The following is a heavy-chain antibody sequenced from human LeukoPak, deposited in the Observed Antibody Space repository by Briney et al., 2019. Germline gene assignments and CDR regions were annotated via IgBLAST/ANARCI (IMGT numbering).Heavy chain of an antibody. Sequence: GASVTVSCKASGYTFTSYGISWVRQAPGQGLEWMGWISAYNGNTNYAQKLQGRVTMTTDTSTSTAYMELRSLRSDDTAVYYCARVGPGSYCGGDCPLDYWGQGTLVTVSS. D-gene: IGHD2-21*01. V-gene: IGHV1-18*01. CDR2: ISAYNGNT. CDR1: GYTFTSYG. CDR3: ARVGPGSYCGGDCPLDY. J-gene: IGHJ4*02.